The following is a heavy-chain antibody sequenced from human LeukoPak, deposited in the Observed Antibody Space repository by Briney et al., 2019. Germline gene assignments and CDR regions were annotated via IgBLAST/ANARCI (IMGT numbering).Heavy chain of an antibody. V-gene: IGHV1-2*02. D-gene: IGHD6-13*01. Sequence: GASVKVSCKASGYTFTGYYMHWVRQAPGQGLEWMGWINPNSGGTNYAQKFQGRVTMTRDTSISTAYMELSRLRSDDTAVYYCARDAVPEYSSSWYGRHRDWFDPWGQGTLVTVSS. CDR3: ARDAVPEYSSSWYGRHRDWFDP. CDR2: INPNSGGT. J-gene: IGHJ5*02. CDR1: GYTFTGYY.